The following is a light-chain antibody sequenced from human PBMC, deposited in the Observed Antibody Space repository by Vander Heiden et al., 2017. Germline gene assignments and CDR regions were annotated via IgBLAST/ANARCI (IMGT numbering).Light chain of an antibody. V-gene: IGKV3-15*01. CDR3: QQYKKWPPLT. CDR1: QSVSSS. CDR2: GAS. Sequence: EIVMTQSPATLSVSPGERVTLSCRSSQSVSSSLAWYQQKPGQPPRLLIYGASTRATGFTLTISSLQSEDFAVYYCQQYKKWPPLTFGGGTKVEIK. J-gene: IGKJ4*01.